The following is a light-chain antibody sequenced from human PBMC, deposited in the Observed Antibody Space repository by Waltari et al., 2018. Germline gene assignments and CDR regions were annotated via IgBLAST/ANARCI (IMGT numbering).Light chain of an antibody. CDR3: MQGTNWPQS. CDR1: PFLVYSDGNIY. J-gene: IGKJ2*03. Sequence: DVVMTQSPLSLPVTLGQPASISCRPRPFLVYSDGNIYLNWFQQRPGQSPRRLIYKVSRRDSGVPDRFSGSGSGTDFTLRISRVEAEDVGLYFCMQGTNWPQSFGQGTKLEIK. CDR2: KVS. V-gene: IGKV2-30*01.